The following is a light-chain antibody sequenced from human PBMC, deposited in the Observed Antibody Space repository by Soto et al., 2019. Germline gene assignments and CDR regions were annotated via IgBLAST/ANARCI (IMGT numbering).Light chain of an antibody. CDR3: QQYNNWPNT. CDR1: QSVSSK. CDR2: FAS. Sequence: EIVMTQSPATLSVSPGERATLSCRASQSVSSKLAWFQQKPGHAPRLLIYFASTRATDIPARFSGSGSGTEFTLTISSLQSEDFAVYYCQQYNNWPNTFGQGTKVDTK. V-gene: IGKV3-15*01. J-gene: IGKJ2*01.